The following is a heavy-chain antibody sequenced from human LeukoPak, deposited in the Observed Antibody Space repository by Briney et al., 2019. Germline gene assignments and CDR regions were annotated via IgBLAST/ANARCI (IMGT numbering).Heavy chain of an antibody. CDR1: GYTFINYY. J-gene: IGHJ4*02. V-gene: IGHV1-46*01. Sequence: ASVKVSCKASGYTFINYYVHWVRQAPGQGLEWMGIINPSGGSTRYAQKFQGRVTMTRDTSTSTVYMELSSLRSEDTAVYYCARSYSGSYYAESGVDYWGQGTLVTVSS. CDR2: INPSGGST. D-gene: IGHD1-26*01. CDR3: ARSYSGSYYAESGVDY.